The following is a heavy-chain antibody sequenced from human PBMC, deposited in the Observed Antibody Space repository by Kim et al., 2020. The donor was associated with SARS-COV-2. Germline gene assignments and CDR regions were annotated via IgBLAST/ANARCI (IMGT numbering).Heavy chain of an antibody. J-gene: IGHJ4*02. Sequence: GGSLRLSCAASGFTFSSYSMNWVRQAPGKGLEWVSYISSSSSTIYYADSVKGRFTISRDNAKNSLYLQMNSLRAEDTAVYYCASKIPETYYDFWSGYRSALGLDYWGQGTLVTVSS. V-gene: IGHV3-48*04. CDR1: GFTFSSYS. D-gene: IGHD3-3*01. CDR2: ISSSSSTI. CDR3: ASKIPETYYDFWSGYRSALGLDY.